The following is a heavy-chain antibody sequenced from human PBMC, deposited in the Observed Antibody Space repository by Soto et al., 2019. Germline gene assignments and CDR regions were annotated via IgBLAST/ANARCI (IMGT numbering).Heavy chain of an antibody. Sequence: SETLSLTCSVSGGSISSGGYYWTWIRQHPGKGLEWIGYIYHSGTYFNPSLKSRLTISVDTSKNQFSLKLSSVTAADTAVYYCARDTVAVDAFDIWGQGTMVTVSS. V-gene: IGHV4-31*03. CDR1: GGSISSGGYY. CDR3: ARDTVAVDAFDI. D-gene: IGHD4-17*01. J-gene: IGHJ3*02. CDR2: IYHSGT.